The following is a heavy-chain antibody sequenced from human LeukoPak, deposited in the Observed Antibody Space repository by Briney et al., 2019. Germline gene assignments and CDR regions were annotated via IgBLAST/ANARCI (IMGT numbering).Heavy chain of an antibody. CDR3: ARNSFSTSSGDWFDP. V-gene: IGHV4-38-2*01. J-gene: IGHJ5*02. Sequence: SETLSLTCAVSGYSLSSGYYWGWIRQPPGKGLEWIASIYYSGSAFYNPSLKSRVTISVDTSKNQFSLRPTSVTAADTAVYYCARNSFSTSSGDWFDPWGRGTLITVSS. D-gene: IGHD6-6*01. CDR2: IYYSGSA. CDR1: GYSLSSGYY.